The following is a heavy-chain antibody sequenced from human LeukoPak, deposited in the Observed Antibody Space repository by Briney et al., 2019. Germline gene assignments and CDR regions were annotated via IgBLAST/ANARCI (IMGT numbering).Heavy chain of an antibody. CDR2: IIPILGIA. Sequence: SVKVSCKASGGTFSSYAISWVRQAPGQGLEWMGRIIPILGIANYAQKFQGRVTITADKSTSTAYMELSNLRSEDTAVYYCAGGRGDYYDSSGYPRSFDYWGQGTLVTVSS. D-gene: IGHD3-22*01. CDR1: GGTFSSYA. V-gene: IGHV1-69*04. CDR3: AGGRGDYYDSSGYPRSFDY. J-gene: IGHJ4*02.